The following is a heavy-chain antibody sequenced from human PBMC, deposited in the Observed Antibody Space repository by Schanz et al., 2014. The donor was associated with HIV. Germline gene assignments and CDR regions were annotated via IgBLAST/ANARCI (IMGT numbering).Heavy chain of an antibody. CDR3: ARGGLQWHPEWFDY. CDR1: GFTFRSYG. J-gene: IGHJ4*02. CDR2: MSYDGRNE. Sequence: QVQLVESGGGVVQPGRSLRLSCAASGFTFRSYGMHWVRQAPGKGLECVASMSYDGRNEHYVDSVKGRFTISRDNSKNTLYLQMNSLRAEDTAVYYCARGGLQWHPEWFDYWGQGTQVTVSS. V-gene: IGHV3-33*08. D-gene: IGHD4-4*01.